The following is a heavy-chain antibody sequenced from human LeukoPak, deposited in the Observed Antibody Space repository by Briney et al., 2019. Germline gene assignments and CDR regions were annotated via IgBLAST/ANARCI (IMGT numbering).Heavy chain of an antibody. J-gene: IGHJ3*02. CDR3: ARDLLSYDSSGSDAFDI. D-gene: IGHD3-22*01. Sequence: GGSLRLFCAASGFTFSSYAMHWVRQAPGKGLEWVAVISYDGSNKYYADSVKGRFTISRDNSKNTLYLQMNSLRAEDTAVYYCARDLLSYDSSGSDAFDIWGQGTMVTVSS. CDR2: ISYDGSNK. V-gene: IGHV3-30-3*01. CDR1: GFTFSSYA.